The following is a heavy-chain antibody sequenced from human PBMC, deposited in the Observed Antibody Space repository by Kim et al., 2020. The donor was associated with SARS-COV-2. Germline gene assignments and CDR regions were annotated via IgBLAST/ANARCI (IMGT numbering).Heavy chain of an antibody. CDR2: T. CDR3: AREGAAADVDY. D-gene: IGHD6-13*01. V-gene: IGHV1-8*01. J-gene: IGHJ4*02. Sequence: TGYAQQFQGRVTMTRNTSISTAYMELSSLRSEDTAVYYCAREGAAADVDYWGQGTLVTVSS.